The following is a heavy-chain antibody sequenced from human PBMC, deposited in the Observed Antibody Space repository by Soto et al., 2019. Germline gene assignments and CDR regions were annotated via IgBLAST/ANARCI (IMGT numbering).Heavy chain of an antibody. V-gene: IGHV3-11*01. J-gene: IGHJ6*02. CDR2: SSSSDSTI. Sequence: PGGSLRLSFAASGFTFRDYYMSWIRQAPGKGLELVSYSSSSDSTIYYVDSVKARFIVPEANAKTSLYLKMNSWRAEATAGFYVARTVTTYYYYAMDVWGQGTPVTVSS. CDR1: GFTFRDYY. CDR3: ARTVTTYYYYAMDV. D-gene: IGHD4-4*01.